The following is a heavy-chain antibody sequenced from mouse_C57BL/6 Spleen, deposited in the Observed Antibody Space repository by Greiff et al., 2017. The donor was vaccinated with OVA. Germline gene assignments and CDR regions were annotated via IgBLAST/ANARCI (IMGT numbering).Heavy chain of an antibody. J-gene: IGHJ2*01. CDR1: GYTFTSYW. Sequence: LQPGAELVKPGASVKLSCKASGYTFTSYWMHWVKQRPGQGLEWIGMIHPNSGSTNYNEKFKSKATLTVDKSSSTAYMQLSSLTSEDSAVYYCARGFDYGSLYYFDYWGQGTTLTVSS. CDR3: ARGFDYGSLYYFDY. CDR2: IHPNSGST. V-gene: IGHV1-64*01. D-gene: IGHD1-1*01.